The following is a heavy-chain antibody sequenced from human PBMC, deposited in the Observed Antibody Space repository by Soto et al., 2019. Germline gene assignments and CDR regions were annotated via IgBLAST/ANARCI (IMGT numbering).Heavy chain of an antibody. CDR1: GDRVSSNSSA. V-gene: IGHV6-1*01. CDR3: SSEFALDYYYYYMDV. Sequence: SQTLSLTCAISGDRVSSNSSASNWIRQSPSRGLEWLGRTYYRSKWFIDYAVSLKSRITINPDTSQNQFSLKLSSVTAADTAVYYCSSEFALDYYYYYMDVWGKGTTVTVSS. D-gene: IGHD2-21*01. J-gene: IGHJ6*03. CDR2: TYYRSKWFI.